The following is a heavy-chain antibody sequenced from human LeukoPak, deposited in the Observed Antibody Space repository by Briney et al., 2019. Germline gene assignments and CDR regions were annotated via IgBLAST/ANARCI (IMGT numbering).Heavy chain of an antibody. J-gene: IGHJ4*02. CDR1: GYSFTSYW. CDR2: IYPDDSDT. D-gene: IGHD4-17*01. CDR3: ARHYPGGDYFIDY. Sequence: GESLKISCKGSGYSFTSYWIGWVRQMPGKGLEWVGIIYPDDSDTRYSPSFQDQFTISADKSISTASLQWSSLKASDTAIYYCARHYPGGDYFIDYWGQGTLVTVSS. V-gene: IGHV5-51*01.